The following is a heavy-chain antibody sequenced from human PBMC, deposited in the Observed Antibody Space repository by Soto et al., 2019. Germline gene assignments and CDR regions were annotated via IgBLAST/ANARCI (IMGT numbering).Heavy chain of an antibody. CDR2: IIPIFGTA. J-gene: IGHJ4*02. CDR3: ARGVGPRGYFDY. D-gene: IGHD3-10*01. V-gene: IGHV1-69*13. CDR1: GWTISRYA. Sequence: SSVKLSCKASGWTISRYASSWVRQAPGQGLEWMGGIIPIFGTANYAQKFQGRVTITADESTSTAYMELSSLRSEDTAVYYCARGVGPRGYFDYWGQGTLVTVSS.